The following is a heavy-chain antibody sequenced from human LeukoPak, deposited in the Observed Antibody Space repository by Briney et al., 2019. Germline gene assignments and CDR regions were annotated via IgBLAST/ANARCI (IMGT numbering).Heavy chain of an antibody. CDR2: IIPIFTTA. V-gene: IGHV1-69*13. D-gene: IGHD3-22*01. Sequence: SVKVSCKASGGTFSSYAISWVRQAPGQGLEWMGGIIPIFTTANYAQKFQGRVTITADESTSTAYMELSSLRSEDTAVYYCARNTYYYDNSGYSTGTYYFDYWGQGTLVTVSS. J-gene: IGHJ4*02. CDR3: ARNTYYYDNSGYSTGTYYFDY. CDR1: GGTFSSYA.